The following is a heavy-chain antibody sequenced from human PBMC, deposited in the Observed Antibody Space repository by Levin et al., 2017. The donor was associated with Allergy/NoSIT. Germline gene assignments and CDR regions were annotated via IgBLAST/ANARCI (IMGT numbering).Heavy chain of an antibody. CDR3: ARGYMYDPPGAFDI. J-gene: IGHJ3*02. CDR2: IYPGDSDT. V-gene: IGHV5-51*01. Sequence: GESLKISCKGSGYSFSSYWIGWVRQMPGKGLESMGIIYPGDSDTRYSPSFQGQVIISVDKSISTAYLQWNSLKASDTAMYYCARGYMYDPPGAFDIWGQGTMVTVSS. CDR1: GYSFSSYW. D-gene: IGHD1-1*01.